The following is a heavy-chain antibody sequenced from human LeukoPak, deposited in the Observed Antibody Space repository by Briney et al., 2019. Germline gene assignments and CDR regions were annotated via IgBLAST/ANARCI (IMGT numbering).Heavy chain of an antibody. J-gene: IGHJ3*02. CDR1: GFTVSSNY. CDR2: IYSGGST. V-gene: IGHV3-66*01. Sequence: GGSLRLSCAASGFTVSSNYMSWIRQAPGKGLEWVSLIYSGGSTYYADSVKGRFTISRDNTKNTLYLQMTSLRAEDTAVYYCAREAENYGLPFDIWGQGTMVTVSS. CDR3: AREAENYGLPFDI. D-gene: IGHD3-10*01.